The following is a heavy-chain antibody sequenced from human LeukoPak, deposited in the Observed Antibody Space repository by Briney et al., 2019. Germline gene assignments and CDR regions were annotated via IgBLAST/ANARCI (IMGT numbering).Heavy chain of an antibody. D-gene: IGHD6-6*01. CDR1: GYTFTNYW. CDR3: ARLHGSSLPRVFDF. Sequence: GESLKISCKGSGYTFTNYWIGWVRQMPGKGLEWMGIIYPDDSDTRDSPSFQGQVTISVDKSISTAYLQWSSLKASDTAMYYCARLHGSSLPRVFDFWGQGTLVTVSS. J-gene: IGHJ4*02. V-gene: IGHV5-51*01. CDR2: IYPDDSDT.